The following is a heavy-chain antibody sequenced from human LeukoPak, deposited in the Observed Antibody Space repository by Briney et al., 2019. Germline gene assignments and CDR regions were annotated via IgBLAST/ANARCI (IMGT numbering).Heavy chain of an antibody. Sequence: APVKVSCKASGYTFTGYYMHWVRQAPGQGLEWMGWINPNSGDTNYSQKFQGRVTMTRDTSISTAYMELSRLTSDDTGVYYCARISSSSWYTPYFNYWGQGTLVIVSS. J-gene: IGHJ4*02. CDR2: INPNSGDT. CDR3: ARISSSSWYTPYFNY. V-gene: IGHV1-2*02. CDR1: GYTFTGYY. D-gene: IGHD6-13*01.